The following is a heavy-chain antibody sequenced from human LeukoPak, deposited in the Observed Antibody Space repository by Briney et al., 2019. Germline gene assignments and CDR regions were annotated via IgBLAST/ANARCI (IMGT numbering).Heavy chain of an antibody. D-gene: IGHD3-10*01. CDR1: GFTFSSYA. Sequence: GGSLRLSCAASGFTFSSYAMHWVRQAPGKGLEWVAVISYDGSNKYYADSVKGRFTISRDNSKNTLYLQMNSLRAEGTAVYYCAKDVLLWFGEELNWFDPWGQGTLVTVSS. CDR3: AKDVLLWFGEELNWFDP. J-gene: IGHJ5*02. V-gene: IGHV3-30-3*01. CDR2: ISYDGSNK.